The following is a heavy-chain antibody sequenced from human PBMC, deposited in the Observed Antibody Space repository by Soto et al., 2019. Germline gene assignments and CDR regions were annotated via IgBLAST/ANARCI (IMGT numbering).Heavy chain of an antibody. Sequence: QVQLQESGPGLVKPSETLSLTCTVSGGSISSYYWSWIRQPPGKGLEWIGYIYYSGSTNYNPSLKRRVTISVDTSKNQFSLKLSSVTAADTAVYYCARGYGRYYYGSGSYAQFDPWGQGTLVTVSS. V-gene: IGHV4-59*01. CDR3: ARGYGRYYYGSGSYAQFDP. CDR1: GGSISSYY. CDR2: IYYSGST. J-gene: IGHJ5*02. D-gene: IGHD3-10*01.